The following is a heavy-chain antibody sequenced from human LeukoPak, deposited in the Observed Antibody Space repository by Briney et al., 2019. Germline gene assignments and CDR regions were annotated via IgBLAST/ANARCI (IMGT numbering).Heavy chain of an antibody. V-gene: IGHV1-2*06. Sequence: ASVKVSCKASGYTLTDYYMHWVRQAPGQGLEWMGRINPNSGGTNYAQKFQGRVTMTRDTSISTVYMELSRLRSDDTAVYYCARVGYYESSGYYEYWGQGTLVSVSS. CDR2: INPNSGGT. CDR1: GYTLTDYY. D-gene: IGHD3-22*01. CDR3: ARVGYYESSGYYEY. J-gene: IGHJ4*02.